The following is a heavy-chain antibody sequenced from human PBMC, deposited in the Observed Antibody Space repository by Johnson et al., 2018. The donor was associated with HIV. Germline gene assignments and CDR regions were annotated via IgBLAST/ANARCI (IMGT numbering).Heavy chain of an antibody. CDR1: GFNFDDYA. Sequence: VQLVESGGAVVRPGGSLRLSCAASGFNFDDYAMSWVRQAPGKGLEWVSGINWNGGSTGYADSVTGRFTISRDNAKNSLYLQMNSLRAEDTAVYYCARHKAVADALDIWGQGTVVTVS. CDR2: INWNGGST. CDR3: ARHKAVADALDI. D-gene: IGHD6-19*01. J-gene: IGHJ3*02. V-gene: IGHV3-20*04.